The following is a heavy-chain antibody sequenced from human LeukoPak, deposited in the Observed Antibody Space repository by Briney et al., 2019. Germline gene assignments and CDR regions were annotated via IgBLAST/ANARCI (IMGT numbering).Heavy chain of an antibody. D-gene: IGHD5-24*01. CDR3: ARGRRMATIADAFDI. V-gene: IGHV1-69*13. CDR1: GYTFTSYA. J-gene: IGHJ3*02. Sequence: SVKVSCKASGYTFTSYAISWVRQAPGQGLEWMGGIIPIFGTANYAQKFQGRVTITADESTSTAYMELSSLRSEDTAVYYCARGRRMATIADAFDIWGQGTMVTVSS. CDR2: IIPIFGTA.